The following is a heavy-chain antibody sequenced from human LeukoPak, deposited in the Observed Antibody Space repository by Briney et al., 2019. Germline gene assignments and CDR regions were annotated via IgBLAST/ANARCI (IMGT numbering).Heavy chain of an antibody. J-gene: IGHJ4*02. CDR1: GYTFTGYY. CDR3: ARGPRIAARGDDPW. Sequence: ASVKVSCKASGYTFTGYYIHWMRQAPGQGLEWMGWINPNSGGTNYAQKFQGRVTMTRDTSISTAYMELSRLRSVDTAVYYCARGPRIAARGDDPWWGQGTLVTVSS. V-gene: IGHV1-2*02. CDR2: INPNSGGT. D-gene: IGHD6-6*01.